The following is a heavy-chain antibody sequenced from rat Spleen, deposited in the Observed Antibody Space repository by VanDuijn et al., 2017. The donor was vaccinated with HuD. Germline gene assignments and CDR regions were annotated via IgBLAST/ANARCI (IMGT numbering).Heavy chain of an antibody. CDR2: ISYDGSST. J-gene: IGHJ1*01. CDR3: ARPNWYFDF. V-gene: IGHV5-7*01. Sequence: EVQLVESGGGLVQPGRSLKLSCAASGFTFSDYYMVWVRQAPKKGLEWVASISYDGSSTYYRDSVKGRFTISRDNAKSTLYLQMDSLRSEDTATYYCARPNWYFDFWGPGTMVTVSS. CDR1: GFTFSDYY.